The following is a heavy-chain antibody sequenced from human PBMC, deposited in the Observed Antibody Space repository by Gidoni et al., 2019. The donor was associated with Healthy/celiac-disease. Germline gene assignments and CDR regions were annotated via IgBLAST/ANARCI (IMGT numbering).Heavy chain of an antibody. D-gene: IGHD6-13*01. CDR2: ISGSGGST. CDR1: GFTFSSYA. CDR3: TVKAPAGTHILTIDY. Sequence: EVHLLESGGGLVQPGGSLRLSCAASGFTFSSYAMSWVRPAPGNGLEWVSAISGSGGSTYYADSVKGRLTISRDNSKNTLYLQMDSLRAEDTAVYYCTVKAPAGTHILTIDYWGQGTLVTVSS. J-gene: IGHJ4*02. V-gene: IGHV3-23*01.